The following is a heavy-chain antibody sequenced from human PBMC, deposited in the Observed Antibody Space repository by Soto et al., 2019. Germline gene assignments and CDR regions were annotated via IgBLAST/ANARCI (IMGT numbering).Heavy chain of an antibody. CDR3: ARDRGVGATLYYYYGMDV. J-gene: IGHJ6*02. Sequence: QVQLVQSGAEVQKPGASVKVSCKASGYTFTSYDINWVRQATGQGLEWMGWMNPNSGNTGYAQKFQGRVTMTRNTSISTAYMELSSLRSEDTAVYYCARDRGVGATLYYYYGMDVWGQGTTVTVSS. CDR2: MNPNSGNT. D-gene: IGHD1-26*01. CDR1: GYTFTSYD. V-gene: IGHV1-8*01.